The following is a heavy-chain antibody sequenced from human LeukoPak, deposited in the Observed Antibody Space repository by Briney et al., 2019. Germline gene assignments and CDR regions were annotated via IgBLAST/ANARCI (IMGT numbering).Heavy chain of an antibody. J-gene: IGHJ2*01. CDR2: IYTSGST. CDR1: GGSISSGSYY. D-gene: IGHD1-26*01. Sequence: SQTLSLTCTVSGGSISSGSYYWSWIRQPAGKGLEWIGRIYTSGSTNYNPSLKSRVTISVDTSKSQFSLKLSSVTAADTAVYYCAAGSYGYWFFDLWGRGTLVTVSS. CDR3: AAGSYGYWFFDL. V-gene: IGHV4-61*02.